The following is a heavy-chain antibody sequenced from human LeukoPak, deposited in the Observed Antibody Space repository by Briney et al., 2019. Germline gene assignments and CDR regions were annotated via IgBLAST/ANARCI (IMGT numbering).Heavy chain of an antibody. J-gene: IGHJ4*02. CDR1: GFTFSSYS. CDR2: ISGSSTTI. D-gene: IGHD5-12*01. Sequence: GGSLRLSCAASGFTFSSYSMNWVRQAPGKGLEWVSYISGSSTTIYYADSVKGRFTISRDNAKNSLYLQMNSLRAEDTAVYYCAREGSGYDYNYWGQGTLVTVSS. V-gene: IGHV3-48*04. CDR3: AREGSGYDYNY.